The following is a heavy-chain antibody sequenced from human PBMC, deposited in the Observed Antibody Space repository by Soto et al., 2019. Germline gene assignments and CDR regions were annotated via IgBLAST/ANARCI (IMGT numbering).Heavy chain of an antibody. V-gene: IGHV4-4*02. CDR3: ATLGMSPTVPDS. D-gene: IGHD4-17*01. Sequence: QVQLQESGPGLERPSETLSLTCTDCGGSISSSNWWNWVRQSPGVGQEWIAEIHHSGATNYNPSLKSRVAISTDKSKNQFSLMLTSVTAADTAVYYCATLGMSPTVPDSWGQGSLVTVTS. J-gene: IGHJ4*02. CDR1: GGSISSSNW. CDR2: IHHSGAT.